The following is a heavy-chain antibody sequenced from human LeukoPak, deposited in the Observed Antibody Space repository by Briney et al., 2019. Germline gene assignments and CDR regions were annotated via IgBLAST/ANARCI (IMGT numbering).Heavy chain of an antibody. CDR1: GGSISSYY. Sequence: SETLSLTCTVSGGSISSYYWSWIRQPPGKGLEWIGSIYHSGSTYYNPSLKSRVTISVDTSKNQFSLKLSSVTAADTAVYYCARGYSGSFSFDYWGQGTLVTVSS. V-gene: IGHV4-59*08. J-gene: IGHJ4*02. CDR3: ARGYSGSFSFDY. D-gene: IGHD1-26*01. CDR2: IYHSGST.